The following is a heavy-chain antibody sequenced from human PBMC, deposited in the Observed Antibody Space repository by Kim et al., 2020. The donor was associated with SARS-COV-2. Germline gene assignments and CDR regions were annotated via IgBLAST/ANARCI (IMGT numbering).Heavy chain of an antibody. CDR3: ARTTSSGYYLFDY. CDR2: IIPIFGTA. CDR1: GGTFSSYA. Sequence: SVKVSCKASGGTFSSYAISWVRQAPGQGLEWMGGIIPIFGTANYAQKFQGRVTITADESTSTAYMELSSLRSEDTAVYYCARTTSSGYYLFDYWGQGTLVTVSS. J-gene: IGHJ4*02. D-gene: IGHD3-22*01. V-gene: IGHV1-69*13.